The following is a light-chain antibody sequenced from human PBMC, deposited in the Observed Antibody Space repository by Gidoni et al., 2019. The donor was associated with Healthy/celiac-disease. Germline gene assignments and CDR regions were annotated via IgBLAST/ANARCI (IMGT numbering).Light chain of an antibody. CDR1: QSVSSY. CDR3: QQRSNWPLGT. CDR2: DAS. J-gene: IGKJ2*02. V-gene: IGKV3-11*01. Sequence: EIVLTQSPATLSLSPGERATLSCRASQSVSSYLAWYQQKPGPAPRLLIYDASNRATGIPARFSGSGSGTDFTLTISSLEPEDFAVYYCQQRSNWPLGTFGQGTKLEIK.